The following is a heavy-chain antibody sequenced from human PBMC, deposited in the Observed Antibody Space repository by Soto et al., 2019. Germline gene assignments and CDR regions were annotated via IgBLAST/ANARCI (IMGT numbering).Heavy chain of an antibody. Sequence: ASVKVSCKASGYTFTSYGISWVRQAPGQGLEWMGWISAYNGNTNYAQKLQGRVTMTTDTSTSTAYMELRSLRSDDTAVYYCARDQSSTPFYWFDPWGQGTLVTVSS. CDR1: GYTFTSYG. D-gene: IGHD6-13*01. V-gene: IGHV1-18*01. CDR2: ISAYNGNT. J-gene: IGHJ5*02. CDR3: ARDQSSTPFYWFDP.